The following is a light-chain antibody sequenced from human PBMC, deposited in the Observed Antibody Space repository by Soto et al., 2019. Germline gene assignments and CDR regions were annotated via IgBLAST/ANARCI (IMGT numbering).Light chain of an antibody. Sequence: EIVLTQSPGTLSLSPGERATLSCRASQSVASNYLAWYQQKPGQAPRLLIWGASSGATGIPDRVSGSGSGTDFTLTLIRLEPEDSAVYYCQQYGSAPNPFGQGTKLEIK. CDR2: GAS. V-gene: IGKV3-20*01. CDR1: QSVASNY. J-gene: IGKJ2*01. CDR3: QQYGSAPNP.